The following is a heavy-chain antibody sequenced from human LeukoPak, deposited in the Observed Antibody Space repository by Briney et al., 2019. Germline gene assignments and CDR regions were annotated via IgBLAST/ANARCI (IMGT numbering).Heavy chain of an antibody. CDR3: ARDRVQVVPAAPIDSYYYGMDV. Sequence: GRSLRLSCAASGFTFSSYAMHWVRQAPGKGQEWEAVISNDGSNKYYADSVKGRFTISRDNSKNTLYLQMNSLRAEDTAVYYCARDRVQVVPAAPIDSYYYGMDVWGQGTTVTVSS. D-gene: IGHD2-2*01. V-gene: IGHV3-30-3*01. J-gene: IGHJ6*02. CDR1: GFTFSSYA. CDR2: ISNDGSNK.